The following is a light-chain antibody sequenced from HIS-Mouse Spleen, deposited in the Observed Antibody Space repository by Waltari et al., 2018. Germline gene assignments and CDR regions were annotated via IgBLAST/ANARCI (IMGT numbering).Light chain of an antibody. J-gene: IGLJ2*01. CDR3: YSTDRSGNHRV. V-gene: IGLV3-10*01. CDR2: EDS. CDR1: ALPKKY. Sequence: SYELTQPPSVSVSPGQTASITCSGDALPKKYAYWYQQKSGQAPVLVIYEDSKRPSGIPERFSGSSSGTMATLTISGAQVEDEADYYCYSTDRSGNHRVFGGGTKLTVL.